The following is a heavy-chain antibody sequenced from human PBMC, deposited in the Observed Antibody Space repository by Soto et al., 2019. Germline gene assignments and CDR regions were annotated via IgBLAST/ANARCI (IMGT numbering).Heavy chain of an antibody. D-gene: IGHD3-3*01. V-gene: IGHV3-9*01. Sequence: GGSLRLSCAASGFTFDDYAMHWVRQAPGKGLEWVSGISWNSGSIGYADSVKGRFTISRENAKNSLYLQMNSLRAEDTALYYCAKDMGGVYDFWSGYYDYWGQGTLVTVSS. CDR3: AKDMGGVYDFWSGYYDY. J-gene: IGHJ4*02. CDR1: GFTFDDYA. CDR2: ISWNSGSI.